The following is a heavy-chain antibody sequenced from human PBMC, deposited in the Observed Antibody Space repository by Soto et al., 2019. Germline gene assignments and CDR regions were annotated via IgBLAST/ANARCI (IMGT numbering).Heavy chain of an antibody. J-gene: IGHJ4*02. CDR1: GFTFSSYW. CDR2: INSDGSST. Sequence: GGSLRLSCAASGFTFSSYWIHWVRQAPGKGLVWVSRINSDGSSTTYADSVKGRFTISRDNAKNTLYLQMNSLRAEDTAVYYCVRGEGGWETYWGQGTLVTVSS. D-gene: IGHD6-19*01. V-gene: IGHV3-74*01. CDR3: VRGEGGWETY.